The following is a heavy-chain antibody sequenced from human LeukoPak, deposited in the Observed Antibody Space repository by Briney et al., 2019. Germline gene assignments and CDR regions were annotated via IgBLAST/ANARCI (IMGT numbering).Heavy chain of an antibody. V-gene: IGHV4-30-2*01. D-gene: IGHD6-13*01. J-gene: IGHJ2*01. CDR3: ARYSSTWPYWYFDL. Sequence: NPSETLSLTCAVSGGSISSGAYSWSWIRQPPGKGLEWIGYTSHSGSTYYSPSLKSRVTISVDRSKNQFSLKLTSVTAADTAVYYCARYSSTWPYWYFDLWGRGTLVTVSS. CDR2: TSHSGST. CDR1: GGSISSGAYS.